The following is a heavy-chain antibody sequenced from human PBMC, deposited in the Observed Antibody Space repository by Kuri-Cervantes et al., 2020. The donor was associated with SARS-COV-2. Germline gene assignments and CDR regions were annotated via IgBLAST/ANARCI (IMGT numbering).Heavy chain of an antibody. CDR1: GGSISSSSYY. CDR3: ERTQLGMNMDV. CDR2: IYYSGST. V-gene: IGHV4-39*01. Sequence: SETLSLTCTASGGSISSSSYYWGWIRQPPGKRREWIGSIYYSGSTYYNPSLKSRVTLYVDTSKNQFSLKLSFVTAADTAVYYCERTQLGMNMDVWGKGTTVTVSS. J-gene: IGHJ6*03. D-gene: IGHD7-27*01.